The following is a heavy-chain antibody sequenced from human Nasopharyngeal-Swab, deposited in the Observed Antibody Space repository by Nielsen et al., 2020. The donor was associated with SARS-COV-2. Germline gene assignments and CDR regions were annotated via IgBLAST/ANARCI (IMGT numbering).Heavy chain of an antibody. CDR1: GFTLSSYG. D-gene: IGHD4-11*01. CDR2: ISYDGSNK. CDR3: ARDHLMTVTIPYYYYGMDV. Sequence: LTCAASGFTLSSYGMHWVRQAPGKGLEWVAVISYDGSNKYYADSVKGRFTISRDKSKNTMYLQMNSLRAEDTAVYYCARDHLMTVTIPYYYYGMDVWGQGTTVTVSS. J-gene: IGHJ6*02. V-gene: IGHV3-30*03.